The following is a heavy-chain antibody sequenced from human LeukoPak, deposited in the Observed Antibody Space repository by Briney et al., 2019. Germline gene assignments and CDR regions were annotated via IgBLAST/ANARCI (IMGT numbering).Heavy chain of an antibody. CDR1: GGSISSGGYY. CDR3: ARDGYGDPWYFDL. CDR2: IYYSGST. V-gene: IGHV4-31*03. D-gene: IGHD4-17*01. Sequence: PSQTLSLTCTVSGGSISSGGYYWSWIRQHPGKGLEWIGYIYYSGSTYYNPSLKSRVTISVDTPKNQFSLKLSSVTAADTAVYYCARDGYGDPWYFDLWGRGTLVTVSS. J-gene: IGHJ2*01.